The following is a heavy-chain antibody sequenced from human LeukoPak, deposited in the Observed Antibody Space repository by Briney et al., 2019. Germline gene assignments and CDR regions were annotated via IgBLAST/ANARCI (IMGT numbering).Heavy chain of an antibody. V-gene: IGHV1-2*02. Sequence: GASVKVSCKASGYTFTGYYMHWVRQAPGQGLEWMGWINPNSGGTNYAQKFQGRVTMTRDTSISTAYMELSRLRSDDTAVYYCARDFTIFGVAYFDYWGQGTLVTVSS. D-gene: IGHD3-3*01. J-gene: IGHJ4*02. CDR1: GYTFTGYY. CDR2: INPNSGGT. CDR3: ARDFTIFGVAYFDY.